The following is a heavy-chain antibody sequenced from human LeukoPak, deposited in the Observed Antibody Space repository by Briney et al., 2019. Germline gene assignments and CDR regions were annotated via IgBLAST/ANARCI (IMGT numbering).Heavy chain of an antibody. CDR2: ISAYNGNT. D-gene: IGHD3-3*01. J-gene: IGHJ6*03. Sequence: ASVKVSCKASGYTFTSYGISWVRQAPGRGLEWMGWISAYNGNTDYAQKLQGRVTMTTDTSTSTAYMELRSLRSDDTAVYYCAREADFWSGYNYYYYYMDVWGKGTTVTVSS. V-gene: IGHV1-18*01. CDR3: AREADFWSGYNYYYYYMDV. CDR1: GYTFTSYG.